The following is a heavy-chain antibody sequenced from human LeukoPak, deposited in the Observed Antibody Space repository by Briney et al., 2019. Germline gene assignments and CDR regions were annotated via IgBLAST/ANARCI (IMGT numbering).Heavy chain of an antibody. CDR1: GFTFSSYS. D-gene: IGHD6-13*01. CDR2: ISSSSSYI. Sequence: KPGGSLRLSCAASGFTFSSYSMNWVRQAPGKGREWGSSISSSSSYIYYADSVKGRFTISRDNAKNSLYLQMNSLRAEDTAVYYCARVSAAAGTAHFDYWGQGTLVTVSS. CDR3: ARVSAAAGTAHFDY. V-gene: IGHV3-21*01. J-gene: IGHJ4*02.